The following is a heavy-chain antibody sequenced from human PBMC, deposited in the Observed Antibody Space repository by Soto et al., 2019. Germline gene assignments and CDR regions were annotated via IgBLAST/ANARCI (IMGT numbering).Heavy chain of an antibody. Sequence: ASVKVSCKASGYTFTIYDMHGLRQAPGQGLEWMGIINPSGGSTSYAQKFQGRVTMTRDTSTSTVYMELSSLRSEDTAVYYCARAGGCSSTSCPQYFDYWGQGTLVTVSS. J-gene: IGHJ4*02. CDR2: INPSGGST. CDR3: ARAGGCSSTSCPQYFDY. D-gene: IGHD2-2*01. V-gene: IGHV1-46*03. CDR1: GYTFTIYD.